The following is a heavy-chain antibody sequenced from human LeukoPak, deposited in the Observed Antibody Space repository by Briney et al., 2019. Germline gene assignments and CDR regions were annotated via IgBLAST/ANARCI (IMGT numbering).Heavy chain of an antibody. CDR2: ISYDGSNK. V-gene: IGHV3-30*18. D-gene: IGHD1-26*01. CDR1: GFTFSSYG. Sequence: PGRSLRLSCAASGFTFSSYGMHWVRQAPGKGLEWVAVISYDGSNKYYADSVKGRFTISRDNSKNTLYLQMNSLRAEDTAVYYCAKDVSGSYGEDYYYYGMDVWGQGTTVTVSS. J-gene: IGHJ6*02. CDR3: AKDVSGSYGEDYYYYGMDV.